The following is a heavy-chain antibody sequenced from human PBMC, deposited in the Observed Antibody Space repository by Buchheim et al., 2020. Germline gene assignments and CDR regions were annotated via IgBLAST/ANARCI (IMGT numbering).Heavy chain of an antibody. CDR2: ISGSGGST. CDR3: AKGYRAAPWYPMDV. Sequence: EVQLLESGGGLVQPGGSLRLSCAASGFTFSSYAMSWVRQAPGKGLEWVSAISGSGGSTYYAGSVKGRFTISRDNSKNSLWLQMKSLRAEDTAVYYCAKGYRAAPWYPMDVWGQGTT. D-gene: IGHD6-13*01. V-gene: IGHV3-23*01. CDR1: GFTFSSYA. J-gene: IGHJ6*02.